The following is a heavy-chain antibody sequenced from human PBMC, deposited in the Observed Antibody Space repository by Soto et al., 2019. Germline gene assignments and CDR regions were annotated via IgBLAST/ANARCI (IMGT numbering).Heavy chain of an antibody. J-gene: IGHJ5*02. CDR1: GGSISSSSSY. CDR2: IYYSGST. CDR3: VRHKDRNCFDP. Sequence: QLQLQETGPGLVKPSETLSLACTVSGGSISSSSSYWGWIRQPPGKGLEWIGSIYYSGSTYYNPSLKSRVTLSVETSKNQFSLKLSSVTAADTAVYYCVRHKDRNCFDPWGQGTLVTVSS. V-gene: IGHV4-39*01.